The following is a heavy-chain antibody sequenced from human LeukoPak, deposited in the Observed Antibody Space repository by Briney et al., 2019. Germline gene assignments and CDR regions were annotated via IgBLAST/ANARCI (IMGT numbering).Heavy chain of an antibody. CDR1: GFTFSSYA. D-gene: IGHD3-3*01. Sequence: GGSLRLSCAASGFTFSSYAMSWVRQAPGKGLEWVSAISGSGGSTYYADSVKGRFTISRDNSKNTLYLQMNSLRAEDTAVYYCAKGGYALWSGYLDVWGKGTTVTVSS. V-gene: IGHV3-23*01. CDR2: ISGSGGST. CDR3: AKGGYALWSGYLDV. J-gene: IGHJ6*04.